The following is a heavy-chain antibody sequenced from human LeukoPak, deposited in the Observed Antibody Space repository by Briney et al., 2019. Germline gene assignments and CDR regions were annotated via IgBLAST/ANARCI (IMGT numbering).Heavy chain of an antibody. V-gene: IGHV3-64D*09. CDR3: VKAPPPIYYGSGSYYAPYSMDV. CDR2: IGSDGGST. CDR1: GFTFSSYW. D-gene: IGHD3-10*01. Sequence: PGGSLRLSCAASGFTFSSYWMSWVRQAPGKGLQFLSAIGSDGGSTYYADSVRGRFTISRDNSKNTLYLQMSSLRAEDTAVYYCVKAPPPIYYGSGSYYAPYSMDVWGQGTTVTVSS. J-gene: IGHJ6*02.